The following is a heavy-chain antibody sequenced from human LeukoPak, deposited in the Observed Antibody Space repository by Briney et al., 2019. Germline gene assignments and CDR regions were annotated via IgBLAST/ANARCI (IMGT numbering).Heavy chain of an antibody. V-gene: IGHV4-59*02. CDR1: GGSVTDYY. D-gene: IGHD2-8*02. Sequence: SETLSLTCTVSGGSVTDYYWSWIRQSPGKGLEWIGYIYYTGTSYNPSLKSRVTISADTSKNQFSLKLISVTAADTAVYYCTRGGTGGHVPHYWGQGTLVTVSS. CDR3: TRGGTGGHVPHY. J-gene: IGHJ4*02. CDR2: IYYTGT.